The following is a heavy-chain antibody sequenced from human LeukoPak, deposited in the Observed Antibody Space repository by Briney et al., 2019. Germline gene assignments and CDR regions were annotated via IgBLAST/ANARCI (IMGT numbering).Heavy chain of an antibody. CDR3: AREGHSGLDAFDI. V-gene: IGHV3-48*03. CDR1: GFTFSSYE. Sequence: AGGSLRLSCAASGFTFSSYEMIWVRQAPGKGLEWVSYISSSGSTIYYADSVKGRFTISRDNAKNSLYPQMNSLRAEDTAVYYCAREGHSGLDAFDIWGQGTMVTVSS. CDR2: ISSSGSTI. D-gene: IGHD3-10*01. J-gene: IGHJ3*02.